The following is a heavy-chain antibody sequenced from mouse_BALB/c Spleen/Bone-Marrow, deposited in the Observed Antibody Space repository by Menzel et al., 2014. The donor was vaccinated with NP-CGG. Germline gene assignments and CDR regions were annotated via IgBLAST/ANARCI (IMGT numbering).Heavy chain of an antibody. CDR1: SYTFTSYN. Sequence: LQQSGAELVKPGASVKMSCKASSYTFTSYNMHWVKQTPGQGLEWIGAIYPGNGDTSYNQKFKGKATLTADKSSSTAYMRLSSLTSEDSAVYYCASRGGYYAMDYWGQGTSVTVSS. CDR2: IYPGNGDT. V-gene: IGHV1-12*01. J-gene: IGHJ4*01. CDR3: ASRGGYYAMDY.